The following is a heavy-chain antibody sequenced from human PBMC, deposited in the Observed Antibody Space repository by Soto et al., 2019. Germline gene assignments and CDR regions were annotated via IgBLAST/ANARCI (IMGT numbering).Heavy chain of an antibody. D-gene: IGHD4-17*01. Sequence: PSQTLSLTCAISGDSVSSNSAAWNWIRQSPSRGLEWLGRTYYRSKWYNDYAVSVKSRITINPDTSKNQFSLKLSSVTAADTAVYYCTKLPWADYGGIFDPWGQGTLVTVSS. CDR2: TYYRSKWYN. V-gene: IGHV6-1*01. CDR3: TKLPWADYGGIFDP. CDR1: GDSVSSNSAA. J-gene: IGHJ5*02.